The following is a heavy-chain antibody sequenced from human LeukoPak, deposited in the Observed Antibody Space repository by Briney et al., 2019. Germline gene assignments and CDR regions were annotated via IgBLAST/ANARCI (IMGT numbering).Heavy chain of an antibody. CDR1: GGSIGSSSYY. CDR2: IYYSGGT. Sequence: PSETLSLTCTVSGGSIGSSSYYWGWIRQPPGKGLEWIGNIYYSGGTYYNPSLKSRVTISVDTSKNQFSLKLSSMTAADTAVYYCAREVAGTPWIDYWGQGTLVTVSS. J-gene: IGHJ4*02. CDR3: AREVAGTPWIDY. D-gene: IGHD6-19*01. V-gene: IGHV4-39*02.